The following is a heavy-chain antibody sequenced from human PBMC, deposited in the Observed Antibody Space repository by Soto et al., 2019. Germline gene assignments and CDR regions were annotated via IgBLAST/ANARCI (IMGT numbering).Heavy chain of an antibody. CDR2: ISYDGSNK. CDR1: GFTFSSYA. J-gene: IGHJ4*02. Sequence: PGGSLRLSCAASGFTFSSYAMHWVRQAPGKGLEWVAVISYDGSNKYYADSVKGRFTISRDNSKNTLYLQMNSLRAEDTAVYYCARDRHDGLDYWGQGTLVTVSS. CDR3: ARDRHDGLDY. V-gene: IGHV3-30-3*01.